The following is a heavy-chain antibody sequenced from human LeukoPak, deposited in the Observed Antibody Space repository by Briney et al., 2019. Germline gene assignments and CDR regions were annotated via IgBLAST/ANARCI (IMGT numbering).Heavy chain of an antibody. J-gene: IGHJ4*02. CDR3: AVGYSSGWAIGWYFDY. V-gene: IGHV1-69*06. CDR2: IIPIFGTA. CDR1: GGTFSSYA. Sequence: SVKVSCKASGGTFSSYAISWVRQAPGQGLEWMGGIIPIFGTANYAQKFPGRVTITADKSTSTAYMELSSLRSEDTAVYYCAVGYSSGWAIGWYFDYWGQGTLVTVSS. D-gene: IGHD6-19*01.